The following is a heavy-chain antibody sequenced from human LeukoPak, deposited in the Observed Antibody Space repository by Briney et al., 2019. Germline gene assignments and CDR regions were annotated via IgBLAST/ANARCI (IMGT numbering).Heavy chain of an antibody. CDR3: ARDGYRTSQGAFDL. Sequence: GGSLRLSCAGSGFSFSSYWMTWVRQAPGKGLEWVAIIKEDGREEYYVDSVKGRFTISRDNAKNTLYLQMNSLRAEDTAVYYCARDGYRTSQGAFDLWGQGTMVTVSS. D-gene: IGHD5-12*01. CDR2: IKEDGREE. CDR1: GFSFSSYW. V-gene: IGHV3-7*01. J-gene: IGHJ3*01.